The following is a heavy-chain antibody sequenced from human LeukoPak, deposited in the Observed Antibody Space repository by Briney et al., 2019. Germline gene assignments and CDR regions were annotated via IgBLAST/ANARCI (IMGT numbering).Heavy chain of an antibody. Sequence: GGSLRLSCAASGFTFSSYAMHWVRQAPGKGLEWVAVISSDGSDKSYADSVKGRFTISRDNSQNTLYLQMNSLRAEDTAVYYCAKEKGDYGSGSYYNHYYFDYWGQGTLVTVSS. D-gene: IGHD3-10*01. CDR3: AKEKGDYGSGSYYNHYYFDY. CDR2: ISSDGSDK. CDR1: GFTFSSYA. V-gene: IGHV3-30*04. J-gene: IGHJ4*02.